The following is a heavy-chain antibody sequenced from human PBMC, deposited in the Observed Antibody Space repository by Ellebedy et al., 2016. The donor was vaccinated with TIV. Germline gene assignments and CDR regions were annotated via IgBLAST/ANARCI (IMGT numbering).Heavy chain of an antibody. CDR1: GFTFDNYA. Sequence: PGGSLRLSCAASGFTFDNYAMSWVRQAPGKGLEWVSTISATGYDTYYADSVKGRFTISRDNSKNTLYLQMNSLRAEDTAVYYCARDQVYGIQLWFDYWGQGTLVTVSS. D-gene: IGHD5-18*01. V-gene: IGHV3-23*01. CDR2: ISATGYDT. J-gene: IGHJ4*02. CDR3: ARDQVYGIQLWFDY.